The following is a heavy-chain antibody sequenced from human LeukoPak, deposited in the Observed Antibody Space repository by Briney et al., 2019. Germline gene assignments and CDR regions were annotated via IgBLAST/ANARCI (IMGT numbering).Heavy chain of an antibody. CDR1: GGSISSYY. V-gene: IGHV4-34*01. D-gene: IGHD2-2*01. J-gene: IGHJ3*02. CDR2: INHSGST. CDR3: ARGVVVPAAAGAFDI. Sequence: PSETLSLTCTVSGGSISSYYWSWIRQPPGKGLEWIGEINHSGSTNYNPSLKSRVTISVDTSKNQFSLKLSSVTAADTAVYYCARGVVVPAAAGAFDIWGQGTMVTVSS.